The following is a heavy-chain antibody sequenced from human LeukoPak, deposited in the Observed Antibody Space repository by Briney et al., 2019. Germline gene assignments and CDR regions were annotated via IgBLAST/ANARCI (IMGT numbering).Heavy chain of an antibody. V-gene: IGHV3-30*03. CDR1: GFIFSAYG. J-gene: IGHJ4*02. CDR3: ARLTGTSSPGVDY. CDR2: ISHDGSNI. D-gene: IGHD1-14*01. Sequence: GGSLRLSCTASGFIFSAYGMHWVRQAPGKGLEWVTGISHDGSNIYYADIVKGRFTISRDNAKNTVFLQMDSLTAEDTAVYFCARLTGTSSPGVDYWGQGTLVTVSS.